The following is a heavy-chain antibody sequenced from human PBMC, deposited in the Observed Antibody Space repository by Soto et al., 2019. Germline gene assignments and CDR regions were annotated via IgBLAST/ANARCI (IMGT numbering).Heavy chain of an antibody. CDR3: ARLRLGYYYYGMDV. CDR2: INPNSGGT. CDR1: GYAFTGYY. Sequence: GASVKVCCKASGYAFTGYYMHWVRQAPGQGLEWMGWINPNSGGTNYAQKFQGWVTMTRDTSISTAYMELSRLRSDDTAVYYCARLRLGYYYYGMDVWGQGTTVTVSS. J-gene: IGHJ6*02. D-gene: IGHD6-19*01. V-gene: IGHV1-2*04.